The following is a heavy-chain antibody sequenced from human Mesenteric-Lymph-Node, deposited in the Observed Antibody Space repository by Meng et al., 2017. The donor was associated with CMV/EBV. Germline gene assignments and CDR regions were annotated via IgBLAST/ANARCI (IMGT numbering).Heavy chain of an antibody. CDR3: AGSSSGSYWAFDI. J-gene: IGHJ3*02. Sequence: GESLKISCAASGFTFSRYSMNWVRQAPGKGLEWVSSISSSDSYIYYADSVKGRFTISRDNAKNSLYLQMNSLRAEDTAVYYCAGSSSGSYWAFDIWGQGTMVTVSS. V-gene: IGHV3-21*01. D-gene: IGHD1-26*01. CDR1: GFTFSRYS. CDR2: ISSSDSYI.